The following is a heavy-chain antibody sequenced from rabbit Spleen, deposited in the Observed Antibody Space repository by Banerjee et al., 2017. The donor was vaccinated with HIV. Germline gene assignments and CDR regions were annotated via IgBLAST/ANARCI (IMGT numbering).Heavy chain of an antibody. J-gene: IGHJ4*01. V-gene: IGHV1S40*01. D-gene: IGHD6-1*01. CDR2: IAAGVSGTT. Sequence: QSLEESGGDLVKPGASLTLTCTASGFSFSFSNYLCWVRQPPGKGPEWIACIAAGVSGTTYYATWAKGRFTISKTSSTTVTLQMTSLTAADTATYFCARGIKDYDYVDLWGPGTLVTVS. CDR3: ARGIKDYDYVDL. CDR1: GFSFSFSNY.